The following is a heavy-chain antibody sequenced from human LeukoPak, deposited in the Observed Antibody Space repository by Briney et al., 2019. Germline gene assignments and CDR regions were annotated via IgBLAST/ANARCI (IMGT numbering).Heavy chain of an antibody. CDR2: IYPGDSDT. CDR1: GYSFTSYW. J-gene: IGHJ6*03. V-gene: IGHV5-51*01. D-gene: IGHD2-15*01. Sequence: GESLKISCKGSGYSFTSYWIGWVRQMPGKGLEWMGIIYPGDSDTRYSPSFQGQVTISADKSISTAYLQWSSLKASDTAMYYCARNRLVVAAIDHYYYYYMDVWGKGTTVTVSS. CDR3: ARNRLVVAAIDHYYYYYMDV.